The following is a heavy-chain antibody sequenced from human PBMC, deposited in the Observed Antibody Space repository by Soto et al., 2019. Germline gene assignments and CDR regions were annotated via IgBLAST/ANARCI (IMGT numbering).Heavy chain of an antibody. CDR1: GGTFSGYA. CDR2: IIPIFGTA. J-gene: IGHJ6*02. Sequence: SVQVSCKASGGTFSGYAISWVRQAPGQGLEWMGGIIPIFGTANYAQKFQGRVPTTPHKSTSTAYMELSSLRSEYTAVYYCAKNALFGTDIVGVVGYYGMDVCGQGTTVTVYS. V-gene: IGHV1-69*06. CDR3: AKNALFGTDIVGVVGYYGMDV. D-gene: IGHD2-15*01.